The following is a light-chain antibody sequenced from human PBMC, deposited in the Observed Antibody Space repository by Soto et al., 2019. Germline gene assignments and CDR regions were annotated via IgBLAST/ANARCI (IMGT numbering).Light chain of an antibody. Sequence: EIVMTQSPATLSVSPGERATLSCRASQGISSALAWYQQKPGQAPRLLVYGASTRATGLPARFSGSGSGTEFTLTISSLQSEDFAVYYCQQYNNWTLTFGGGTSVDIK. CDR2: GAS. CDR1: QGISSA. J-gene: IGKJ4*01. CDR3: QQYNNWTLT. V-gene: IGKV3-15*01.